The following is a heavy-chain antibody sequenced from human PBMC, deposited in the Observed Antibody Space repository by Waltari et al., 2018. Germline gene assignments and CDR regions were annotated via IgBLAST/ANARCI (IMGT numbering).Heavy chain of an antibody. CDR3: ARVAYGSYSIDP. J-gene: IGHJ5*02. D-gene: IGHD1-26*01. CDR1: VGTFSRYA. Sequence: QVQLVQSGAGVKKPGSSVKVSGKASVGTFSRYAISWVRQAPGQGLEWMGGIIPIFGTANYAQKFQGRVTITADESTSTAYMELSSLRSEDTAVYYCARVAYGSYSIDPWGQGTLVTVSS. CDR2: IIPIFGTA. V-gene: IGHV1-69*01.